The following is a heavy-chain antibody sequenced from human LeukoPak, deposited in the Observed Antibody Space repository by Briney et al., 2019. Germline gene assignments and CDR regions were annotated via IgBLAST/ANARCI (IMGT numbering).Heavy chain of an antibody. D-gene: IGHD3-22*01. CDR1: GYTLTELS. CDR2: FDPEDGET. Sequence: ASVKVSCKVSGYTLTELSMHWVRQAPGKGLEWMGGFDPEDGETIYAQKFQGRVTMTEDTSTDTAYMELSSLRSEDTAVYYCATTPPYYYDSSGYNWFDPWGQGTLVTVSS. V-gene: IGHV1-24*01. J-gene: IGHJ5*02. CDR3: ATTPPYYYDSSGYNWFDP.